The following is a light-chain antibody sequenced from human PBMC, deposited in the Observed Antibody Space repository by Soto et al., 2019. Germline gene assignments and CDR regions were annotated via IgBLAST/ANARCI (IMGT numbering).Light chain of an antibody. V-gene: IGKV3-15*01. J-gene: IGKJ1*01. CDR3: QQYNNWSTWT. Sequence: EIVMTQSPATLSLSPGERATLSCRASQSVSSNLAWYQQKPGQAPRLLIYSASTRATGIPARFSGSGSGAAFTPTIISLQAEDFAVYYYQQYNNWSTWTFGQGTKVEIK. CDR1: QSVSSN. CDR2: SAS.